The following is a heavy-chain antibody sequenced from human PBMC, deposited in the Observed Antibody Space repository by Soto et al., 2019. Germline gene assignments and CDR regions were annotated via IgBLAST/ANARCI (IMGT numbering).Heavy chain of an antibody. V-gene: IGHV4-34*01. D-gene: IGHD3-3*01. CDR1: GGSFSGYY. CDR3: ARSPASYDFWSGWGRQLPMDV. J-gene: IGHJ6*03. Sequence: PSETLSLTCAVYGGSFSGYYWSWIRQPPGKGLEWIGEINHSGSTNYNPSLKSRVTISVDTSKNQFSLKLSSVTAADTAVYYCARSPASYDFWSGWGRQLPMDVWGKGTTVTAP. CDR2: INHSGST.